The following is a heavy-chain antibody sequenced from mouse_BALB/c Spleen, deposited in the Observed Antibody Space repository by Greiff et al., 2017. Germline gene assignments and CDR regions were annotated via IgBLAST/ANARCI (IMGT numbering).Heavy chain of an antibody. D-gene: IGHD2-3*01. J-gene: IGHJ4*01. V-gene: IGHV3-8*02. CDR1: GDSITSGY. CDR2: ISYSGST. CDR3: ARSDDGYYVFYAMDY. Sequence: EVMLVESGPSLVKPSQTLSLTCSVTGDSITSGYWNWIRKFPGNKLEYMGYISYSGSTYYNPSLKSRISITRDTSKNQYYLQLNSVTTEDTATYYCARSDDGYYVFYAMDYWGQGTSVTVSS.